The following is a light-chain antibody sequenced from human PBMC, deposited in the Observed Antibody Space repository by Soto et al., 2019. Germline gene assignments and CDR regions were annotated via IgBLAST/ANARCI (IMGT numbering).Light chain of an antibody. CDR3: QQSYGTPIT. J-gene: IGKJ5*01. CDR2: VAS. CDR1: QSISRY. Sequence: IQVTISPCAVSAYLGDRVALTCRASQSISRYLNWYQQKPGKAPNLLIYVASSLQSEVPSRFSGSGSGTDFTLTITSLQPEDFATYYCQQSYGTPITFGQGTRLEIK. V-gene: IGKV1-39*01.